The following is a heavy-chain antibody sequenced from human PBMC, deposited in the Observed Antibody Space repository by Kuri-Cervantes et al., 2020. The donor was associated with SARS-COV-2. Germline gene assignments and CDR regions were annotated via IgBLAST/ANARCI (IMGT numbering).Heavy chain of an antibody. CDR2: INSYGSST. Sequence: GEALKTFCAASGITFSSYWMHRVRQAPGKGLVWVSRINSYGSSTSYADSVKGRFTISRDNAQNTLYREMNSLRDEDTDAYYCSRWYSSSWYHYYYMDVWGKGTTVTVSS. CDR3: SRWYSSSWYHYYYMDV. CDR1: GITFSSYW. J-gene: IGHJ6*03. D-gene: IGHD6-13*01. V-gene: IGHV3-74*01.